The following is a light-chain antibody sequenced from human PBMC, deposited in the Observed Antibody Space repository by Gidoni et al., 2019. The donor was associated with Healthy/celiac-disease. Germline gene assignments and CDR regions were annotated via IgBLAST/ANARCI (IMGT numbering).Light chain of an antibody. CDR2: DDS. J-gene: IGLJ2*01. CDR1: NSGSKS. CDR3: QVWDSSSDHPV. V-gene: IGLV3-21*02. Sequence: SSVLPQPPSVSVAPGQTARITCGGNNSGSKSVHWYQQKPGQAPVLVGYDDSDRPSGIPERFSGSNSGNTATLTISRVEAGDEADYYCQVWDSSSDHPVFGGGTKLTVL.